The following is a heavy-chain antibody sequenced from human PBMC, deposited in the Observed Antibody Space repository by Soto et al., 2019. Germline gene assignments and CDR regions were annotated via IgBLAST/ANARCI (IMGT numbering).Heavy chain of an antibody. J-gene: IGHJ6*02. CDR1: GYSISSAYY. CDR2: IYHSGST. CDR3: ARAPSYNWNYYYYYGMDV. D-gene: IGHD1-20*01. V-gene: IGHV4-38-2*01. Sequence: PSETLSLTCAVSGYSISSAYYWGWIRQPPGKGLEWIGTIYHSGSTYHNPSLRSRVIISVDTSKNQFSLKLSSVTAADTAVYYCARAPSYNWNYYYYYGMDVWGQGTTVTVSS.